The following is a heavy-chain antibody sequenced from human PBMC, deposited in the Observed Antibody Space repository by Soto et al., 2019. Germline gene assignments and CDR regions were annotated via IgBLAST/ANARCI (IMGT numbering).Heavy chain of an antibody. V-gene: IGHV3-15*07. Sequence: GGSLRLSCAASGFTFSNAWMNWVRQAPGKGLEWVGRIKSKTDGGTTDYAAPVKGRFTISRDDSKNTLYLQMNSLKTEDTAVYYCTTDLDIVVVPAARIGDYWGQGTLVTVSS. CDR1: GFTFSNAW. CDR3: TTDLDIVVVPAARIGDY. J-gene: IGHJ4*02. D-gene: IGHD2-2*03. CDR2: IKSKTDGGTT.